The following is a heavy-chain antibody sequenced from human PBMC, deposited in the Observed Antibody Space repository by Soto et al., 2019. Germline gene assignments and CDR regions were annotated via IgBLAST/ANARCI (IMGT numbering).Heavy chain of an antibody. J-gene: IGHJ3*02. Sequence: ASVKVSCKASGYTFTSYAMHWVLQAPGQRLEWMGWINAGNGNTKYSQKLQGRVTITRDTSASTAYMELSSLRSEDTAVYYCAREWYYDILTGYYSNDAFDIWGQGTMVTVSS. CDR2: INAGNGNT. CDR1: GYTFTSYA. V-gene: IGHV1-3*01. CDR3: AREWYYDILTGYYSNDAFDI. D-gene: IGHD3-9*01.